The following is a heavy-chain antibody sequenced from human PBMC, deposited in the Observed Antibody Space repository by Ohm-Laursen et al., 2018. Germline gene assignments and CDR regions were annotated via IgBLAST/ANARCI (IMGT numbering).Heavy chain of an antibody. J-gene: IGHJ6*02. Sequence: SQTLSLTCAVNGESSSGYFWNWIRQPPGKGLEWIGEINQSGSTKYNPSLKRRVTLSADSCNSQFSLRLTSVTAADTATYYCARGSGFFKLDVWGQGTTVTVSS. CDR3: ARGSGFFKLDV. D-gene: IGHD6-19*01. V-gene: IGHV4-34*01. CDR2: INQSGST. CDR1: GESSSGYF.